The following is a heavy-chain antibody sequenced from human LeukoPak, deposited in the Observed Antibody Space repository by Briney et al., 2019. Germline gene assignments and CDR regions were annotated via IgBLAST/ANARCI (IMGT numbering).Heavy chain of an antibody. J-gene: IGHJ1*01. D-gene: IGHD6-13*01. CDR1: GGTFSSYT. CDR3: AKGRRSSSWYVLYFKH. V-gene: IGHV3-23*01. Sequence: ASVKVSCKASGGTFSSYTISWVRQAPGKGLEWVSAISGSGGSTYYADSVKGRFTISRDNSKNTLYLQMNSLRAEDTAVYYCAKGRRSSSWYVLYFKHWGQGTLVTVSS. CDR2: ISGSGGST.